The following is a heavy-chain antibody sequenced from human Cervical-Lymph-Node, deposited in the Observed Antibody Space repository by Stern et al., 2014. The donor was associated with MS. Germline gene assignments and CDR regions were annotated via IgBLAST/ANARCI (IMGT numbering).Heavy chain of an antibody. V-gene: IGHV4-59*01. Sequence: QLQLQESGPGLVKPSETLSLTCTVSGGSIISYYWRWIRQPPGKGLEWIGYIYYIGSTNYNPSLQSRVTISVDASKSELSLRLYSVTAADTAVYYCARGNYYHGMDVWGLGTTVTVS. J-gene: IGHJ6*02. CDR1: GGSIISYY. CDR2: IYYIGST. CDR3: ARGNYYHGMDV.